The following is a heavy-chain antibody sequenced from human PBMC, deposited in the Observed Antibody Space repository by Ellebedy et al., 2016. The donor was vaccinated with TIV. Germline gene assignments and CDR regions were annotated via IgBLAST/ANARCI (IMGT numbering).Heavy chain of an antibody. CDR2: SNPSVGST. V-gene: IGHV1-46*01. CDR1: GYTFSSYY. CDR3: ARTYYYGMDV. Sequence: AASVKVSCKTSGYTFSSYYLHWVRQAPGQGLEWVGISNPSVGSTTYAQKFQGRVTMTRDTSINTAYMELSRLRSDDTAVYYCARTYYYGMDVWGQGTTVTVSS. J-gene: IGHJ6*02.